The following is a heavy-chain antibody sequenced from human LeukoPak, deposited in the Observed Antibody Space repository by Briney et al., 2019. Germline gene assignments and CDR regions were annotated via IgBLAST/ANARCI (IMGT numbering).Heavy chain of an antibody. CDR3: AQKRGGSGSYSAMDV. CDR1: GFTFSSYA. CDR2: ISGSSGST. Sequence: PGGSLRLSCAASGFTFSSYAMNWVRQAPGKGLEWVSAISGSSGSTYYADSVKGRFTISRDNSKNTLYLQMNSLRAEDTAVYYCAQKRGGSGSYSAMDVWGQGTTVTVSS. D-gene: IGHD3-10*01. J-gene: IGHJ6*02. V-gene: IGHV3-23*01.